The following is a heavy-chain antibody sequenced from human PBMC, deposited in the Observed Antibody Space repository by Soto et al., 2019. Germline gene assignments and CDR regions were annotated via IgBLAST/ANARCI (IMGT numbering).Heavy chain of an antibody. CDR1: GGSISGEGYY. V-gene: IGHV4-31*01. D-gene: IGHD6-13*01. Sequence: QVQLQESGPGLVEPSQTLSLTCTVSGGSISGEGYYWSWIRQYSGRGLEWIGYIHYSGSTYSNPSLRSLVTISADASKPQFFLKLTSVTAADTPVYYCARALTATAGWANWFDRWGQGTLVTVSS. CDR2: IHYSGST. J-gene: IGHJ5*02. CDR3: ARALTATAGWANWFDR.